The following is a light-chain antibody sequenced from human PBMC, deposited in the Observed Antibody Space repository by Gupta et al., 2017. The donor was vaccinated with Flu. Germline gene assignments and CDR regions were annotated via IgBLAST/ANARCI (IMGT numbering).Light chain of an antibody. CDR1: SSDVGGYNF. V-gene: IGLV2-14*04. CDR2: DVS. Sequence: RAITISCTGTSSDVGGYNFVSWYQQPPGKAPKLIIFDVSNRPSGVSSRFSGSKSGNTASLTISGLLAEDEGDYFCSSYSSSSTPCVFGTGTRV. J-gene: IGLJ1*01. CDR3: SSYSSSSTPCV.